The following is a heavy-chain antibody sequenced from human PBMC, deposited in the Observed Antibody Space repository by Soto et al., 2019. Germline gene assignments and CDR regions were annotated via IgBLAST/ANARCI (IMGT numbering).Heavy chain of an antibody. Sequence: PSETLSLTCAVSGGSISSTHSWSWIRQPAGKGLEWIGRIYNGGIPLIHPSLESRVALSLDTSKNQFSLTLSSVTAADTAIYYCASQDYDKSVYYFDYWGRGTLVTVSS. CDR2: IYNGGIP. J-gene: IGHJ4*02. CDR3: ASQDYDKSVYYFDY. CDR1: GGSISSTHS. D-gene: IGHD3-22*01. V-gene: IGHV4-59*10.